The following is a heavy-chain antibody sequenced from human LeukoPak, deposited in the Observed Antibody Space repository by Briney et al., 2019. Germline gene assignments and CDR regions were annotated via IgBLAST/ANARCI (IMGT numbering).Heavy chain of an antibody. CDR3: ARGSNWNSYDY. V-gene: IGHV4-4*07. J-gene: IGHJ4*02. CDR2: VYTSGRT. D-gene: IGHD1-1*01. Sequence: SETLSLTCTVSGGSISSYYWSWIRQPAGKGLGWIGRVYTSGRTNYIPSLKSRVTISLDTSNKQFSLKLSSVTAADTAVYYCARGSNWNSYDYWGQGTLVTVSS. CDR1: GGSISSYY.